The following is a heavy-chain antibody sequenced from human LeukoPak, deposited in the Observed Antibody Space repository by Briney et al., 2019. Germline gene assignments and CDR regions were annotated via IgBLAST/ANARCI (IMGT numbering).Heavy chain of an antibody. V-gene: IGHV4-39*07. Sequence: SETLSLTCTVSGGSISSSSYYWGWIRQPPGKGLEWIGSIYYSGSTYYNPPLKSRVTISVDTSKNQFSLKLSSVTAADTAVYYCARDSNDFWSGYYGGAFDIWGQGTMVTVSS. D-gene: IGHD3-3*01. J-gene: IGHJ3*02. CDR1: GGSISSSSYY. CDR2: IYYSGST. CDR3: ARDSNDFWSGYYGGAFDI.